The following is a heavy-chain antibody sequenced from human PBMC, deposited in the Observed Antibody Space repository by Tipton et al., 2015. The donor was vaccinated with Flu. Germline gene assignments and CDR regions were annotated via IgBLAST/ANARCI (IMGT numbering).Heavy chain of an antibody. CDR1: GGTFSSYA. Sequence: QLVQSGAEVKKPGSSVKVSCKASGGTFSSYAISWVRQAPGQGLEWMGGIIPILGIANYAQKFQGRVTITADESTSTAYMELSSLRSEDTAVYYCARSYPLTTVTTPASYYFDYWGQGTLVTVSS. CDR2: IIPILGIA. CDR3: ARSYPLTTVTTPASYYFDY. V-gene: IGHV1-69*01. J-gene: IGHJ4*02. D-gene: IGHD4-17*01.